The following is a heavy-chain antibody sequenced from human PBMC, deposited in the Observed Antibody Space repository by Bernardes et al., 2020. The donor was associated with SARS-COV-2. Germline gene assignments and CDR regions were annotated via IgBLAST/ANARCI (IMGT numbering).Heavy chain of an antibody. CDR3: ARDAGYNWNLRYYYGMDV. D-gene: IGHD1-20*01. Sequence: GGSLRLSCAASGFTVSSNYMSWVRQAPGKGLEWVSVIYSGGSTYYADSVKGRFTISRDTSKNTLSLQMNSMRAEDTAVYYCARDAGYNWNLRYYYGMDVWGQGTTVTVSS. CDR1: GFTVSSNY. CDR2: IYSGGST. V-gene: IGHV3-53*01. J-gene: IGHJ6*02.